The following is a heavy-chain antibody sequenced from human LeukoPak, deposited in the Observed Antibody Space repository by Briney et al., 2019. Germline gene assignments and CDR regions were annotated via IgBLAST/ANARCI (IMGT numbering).Heavy chain of an antibody. Sequence: SETLSLTCAVYGGSFSGYYWSWIRQPPGKGLEWIGEINHSGSTNYNPSLKSRVTISVDTSKNQFSLKLTSVTAADTAVYYCARVDGSCSGGSCPSGNWFDPWGQGTLVTVSS. CDR3: ARVDGSCSGGSCPSGNWFDP. CDR1: GGSFSGYY. CDR2: INHSGST. V-gene: IGHV4-34*01. D-gene: IGHD2-15*01. J-gene: IGHJ5*02.